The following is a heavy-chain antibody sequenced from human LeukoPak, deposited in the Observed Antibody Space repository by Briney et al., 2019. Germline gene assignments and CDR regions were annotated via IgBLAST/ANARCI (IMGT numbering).Heavy chain of an antibody. V-gene: IGHV6-1*01. CDR1: GDSVSSNSVA. D-gene: IGHD1-14*01. J-gene: IGHJ4*02. Sequence: SQTLSLTCAISGDSVSSNSVAWNWIRQSPSRGLEWLGRTYYRSKWYNDYVVSVKSRITINPGTSKNQFSLQLNSVTPEDTAVYYCARDVTAVFDFWGQGTLVTVSS. CDR3: ARDVTAVFDF. CDR2: TYYRSKWYN.